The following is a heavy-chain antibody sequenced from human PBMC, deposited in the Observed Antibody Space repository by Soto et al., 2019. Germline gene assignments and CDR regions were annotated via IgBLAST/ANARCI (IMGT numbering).Heavy chain of an antibody. D-gene: IGHD2-21*02. V-gene: IGHV3-30-3*01. CDR2: TSYDGSNR. J-gene: IGHJ4*02. Sequence: GGSLRLSCTASGFIFSNFAMHWVRQAPGKGLEWVAVTSYDGSNRYYADSVKGRFTISRDNSKKTLYLQMNSLRPEDTAVYYCARDFVVLTAPSYHFDSWGQGSLVTVSS. CDR3: ARDFVVLTAPSYHFDS. CDR1: GFIFSNFA.